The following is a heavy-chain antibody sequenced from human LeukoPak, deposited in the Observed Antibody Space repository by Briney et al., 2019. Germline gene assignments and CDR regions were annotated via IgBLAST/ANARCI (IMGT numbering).Heavy chain of an antibody. V-gene: IGHV1-2*06. CDR1: GYTFTNYP. CDR3: ASILGGSPFDY. CDR2: INPNSGGT. J-gene: IGHJ4*02. D-gene: IGHD2-15*01. Sequence: ASVKVSCKASGYTFTNYPMNWVRQAPGQGLEWMGRINPNSGGTNYAQKFQGRVTMTRDTSISTAYMELSRLRSDDTAVYYCASILGGSPFDYWGQGTLVTVSS.